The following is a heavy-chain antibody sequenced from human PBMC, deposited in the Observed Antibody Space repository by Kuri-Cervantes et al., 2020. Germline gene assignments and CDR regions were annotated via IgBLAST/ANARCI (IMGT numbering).Heavy chain of an antibody. Sequence: GESLKISCAASGFTFSDYYMSWIRQAPGKGLKWVSYISSSGSSIYYADSVKGRFTISRDNSKNTLYLQMNSLRAEDTAVYYCARQYCSGGSCYVDANDAFDIWGQGTMVTVSS. CDR3: ARQYCSGGSCYVDANDAFDI. V-gene: IGHV3-11*04. D-gene: IGHD2-15*01. J-gene: IGHJ3*02. CDR2: ISSSGSSI. CDR1: GFTFSDYY.